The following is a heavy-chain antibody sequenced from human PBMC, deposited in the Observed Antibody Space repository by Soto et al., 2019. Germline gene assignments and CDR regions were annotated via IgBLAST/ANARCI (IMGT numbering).Heavy chain of an antibody. J-gene: IGHJ6*03. CDR2: ISGSGGST. Sequence: GSLRLSCAASGFTFSSYAMSWVRQAPGKGLEWVSAISGSGGSTYYADSVKGRFTISRDNSKNTLYLQMNSLRAEDTAVYYCEKQKGTAYYYYYMDVWGKGTTVTVSS. D-gene: IGHD1-1*01. V-gene: IGHV3-23*01. CDR3: EKQKGTAYYYYYMDV. CDR1: GFTFSSYA.